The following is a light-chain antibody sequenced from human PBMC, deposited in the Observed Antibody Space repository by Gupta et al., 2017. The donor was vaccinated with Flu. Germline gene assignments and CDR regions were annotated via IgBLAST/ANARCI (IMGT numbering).Light chain of an antibody. CDR3: QKYNTAPHT. Sequence: PFSLSASVGDRVTITCLASQGISNYLAWYQQKPGKVPKLLIYAASTLQSGVPSRFIGSGSGTDFTLTISSLQPEDVATYYCQKYNTAPHTFGQGTKVEIK. V-gene: IGKV1-27*01. CDR1: QGISNY. J-gene: IGKJ2*01. CDR2: AAS.